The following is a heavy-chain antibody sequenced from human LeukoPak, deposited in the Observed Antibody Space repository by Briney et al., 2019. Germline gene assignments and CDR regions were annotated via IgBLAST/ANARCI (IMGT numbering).Heavy chain of an antibody. CDR1: GDSIFTNNVA. J-gene: IGHJ4*02. CDR3: ARGKYTSFDN. D-gene: IGHD6-6*01. V-gene: IGHV6-1*01. CDR2: TYYRSKWSF. Sequence: SQTLSLTCAISGDSIFTNNVAWNWIRQSPSRGLEWLGRTYYRSKWSFDYAVSVKSRITINADTSKNQFSLQPSSVTPEDTAVYYCARGKYTSFDNWGRGTLVTVSS.